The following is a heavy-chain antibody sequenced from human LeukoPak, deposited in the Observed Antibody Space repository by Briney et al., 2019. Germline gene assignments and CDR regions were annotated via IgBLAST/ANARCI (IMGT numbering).Heavy chain of an antibody. CDR3: VKDRYDSSGYFPYYFDY. CDR1: GFTVSDNY. Sequence: GGSLRLSCAASGFTVSDNYTSWVRQAPGKGLEYVSAISSNGGSTYYADSVKGRFTISRDNSKNTLYLQMSSLRAEDTAVYYCVKDRYDSSGYFPYYFDYWGQGTLVTVSS. CDR2: ISSNGGST. J-gene: IGHJ4*02. V-gene: IGHV3-64D*09. D-gene: IGHD3-22*01.